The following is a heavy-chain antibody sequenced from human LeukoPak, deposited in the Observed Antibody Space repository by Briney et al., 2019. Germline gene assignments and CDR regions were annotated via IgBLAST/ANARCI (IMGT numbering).Heavy chain of an antibody. CDR3: ARGPDPVVRGPRRAFDL. CDR2: VSNDGSNQ. V-gene: IGHV3-30-3*01. J-gene: IGHJ3*01. D-gene: IGHD3-10*01. CDR1: GCTFTYYA. Sequence: GGSLRLSCAASGCTFTYYAMHWVRQAPGKGLEWVSVVSNDGSNQDCTDSVKGRFIISRDDSKSTVYLQMNSLRVDDTAMYYCARGPDPVVRGPRRAFDLWGQGTMVTVSS.